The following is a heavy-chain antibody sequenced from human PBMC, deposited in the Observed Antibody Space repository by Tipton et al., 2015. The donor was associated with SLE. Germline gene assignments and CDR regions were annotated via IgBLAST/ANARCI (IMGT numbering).Heavy chain of an antibody. CDR2: INPNSGDT. V-gene: IGHV1-2*06. CDR1: GYTFTDYY. J-gene: IGHJ5*02. Sequence: QLVQSGAEVQKPGASVRVSCKSSGYTFTDYYMHWVRQAPGQGLEWMGRINPNSGDTDSAQKFQGRVTMTRDTSISTAYMELTSLRSDDTAVYYCARECSGTGCLDLWGQGTLVTVSS. CDR3: ARECSGTGCLDL. D-gene: IGHD2-8*02.